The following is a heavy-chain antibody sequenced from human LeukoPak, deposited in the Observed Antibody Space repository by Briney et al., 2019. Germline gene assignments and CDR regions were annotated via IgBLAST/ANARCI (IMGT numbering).Heavy chain of an antibody. J-gene: IGHJ6*03. CDR3: AKDTHIAVPHYYMDV. CDR2: ISYDGSNK. D-gene: IGHD6-19*01. CDR1: GFTFSSYG. V-gene: IGHV3-30*18. Sequence: PGGSLRLSCAASGFTFSSYGTHWVRQAPGKGLEWVAVISYDGSNKYYADSVKGRFTISRDNSKNTLYLQMNSLRAEDTAVYYCAKDTHIAVPHYYMDVWGKGTTVTVSS.